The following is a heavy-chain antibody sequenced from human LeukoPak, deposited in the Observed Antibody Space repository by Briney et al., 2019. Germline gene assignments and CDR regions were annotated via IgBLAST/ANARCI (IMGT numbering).Heavy chain of an antibody. D-gene: IGHD6-19*01. Sequence: SETLSLTCTVSGGSISSYYWSWIRQPPGKGLERIGYIYYSGSTNYNPSLKSRVTISVDTSKNQFSLKLSSVTAADTAVYYCARTKYSSGWHVGWFDPWGQGTLVTVSS. CDR2: IYYSGST. CDR3: ARTKYSSGWHVGWFDP. CDR1: GGSISSYY. V-gene: IGHV4-59*01. J-gene: IGHJ5*02.